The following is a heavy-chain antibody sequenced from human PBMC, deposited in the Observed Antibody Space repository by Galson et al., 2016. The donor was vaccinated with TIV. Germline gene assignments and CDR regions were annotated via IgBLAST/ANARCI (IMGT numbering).Heavy chain of an antibody. D-gene: IGHD3-10*02. V-gene: IGHV3-7*03. CDR3: ARDPLFGGMDV. J-gene: IGHJ6*02. Sequence: SLRLSCAASQFPFSDYWMNWIRQAPGKGLEWVATIKHDGSDRYYGDSVKGRFTISRDNAKRLLYLHMSSLRVEDTAVYYCARDPLFGGMDVWGQGATVAVS. CDR2: IKHDGSDR. CDR1: QFPFSDYW.